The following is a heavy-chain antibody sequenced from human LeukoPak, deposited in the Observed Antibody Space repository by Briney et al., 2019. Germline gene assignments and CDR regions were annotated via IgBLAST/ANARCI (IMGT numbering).Heavy chain of an antibody. Sequence: GGSLRLSCAASGFTFSSYAMHWVRQAPGKGLEWVAVISYDGSNKYYADSVKGRFTISRDNSKNTLYLQMNSLRAEDTAVYYCSKYSSSYGVDYWGQRTLVTVSS. V-gene: IGHV3-30*01. J-gene: IGHJ4*02. CDR1: GFTFSSYA. CDR3: SKYSSSYGVDY. CDR2: ISYDGSNK. D-gene: IGHD6-6*01.